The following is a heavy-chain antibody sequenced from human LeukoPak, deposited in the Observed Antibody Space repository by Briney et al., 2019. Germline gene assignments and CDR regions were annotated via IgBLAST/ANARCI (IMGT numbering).Heavy chain of an antibody. CDR3: ANENYYGSSGYPDH. Sequence: GGSLRLSCAASGFTFSSYGMHWVRQAPGKGLEWVAIISHDGSNKYYTDSVKGRFTISRDNSKNTLYLQMNSLRAEDTAAYYCANENYYGSSGYPDHWGQGTLVTVSS. V-gene: IGHV3-30*18. D-gene: IGHD3-22*01. CDR1: GFTFSSYG. CDR2: ISHDGSNK. J-gene: IGHJ5*02.